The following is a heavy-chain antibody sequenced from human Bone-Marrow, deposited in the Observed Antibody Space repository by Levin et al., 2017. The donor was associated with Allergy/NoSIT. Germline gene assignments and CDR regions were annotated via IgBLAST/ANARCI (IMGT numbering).Heavy chain of an antibody. V-gene: IGHV3-74*01. J-gene: IGHJ4*02. CDR2: INIDGTST. CDR1: GFSFSNYW. CDR3: VREGATGVVGSDFDH. D-gene: IGHD5-24*01. Sequence: GGSLRLSCAASGFSFSNYWMHWVRQAPGKGLVWVSRINIDGTSTSYADSVKGRFTISRDNAKSTLYLQMNSLRAEDTAVYYCVREGATGVVGSDFDHWGQGTLVTVSS.